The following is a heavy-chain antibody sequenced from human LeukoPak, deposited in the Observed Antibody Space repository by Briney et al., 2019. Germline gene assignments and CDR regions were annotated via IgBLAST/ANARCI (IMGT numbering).Heavy chain of an antibody. CDR1: GDSFSGYY. CDR3: AREMATISFHFDY. D-gene: IGHD5-24*01. CDR2: IYYSGST. Sequence: RTSETLSLTCAVYGDSFSGYYWSWIRQPPGKGLEWIGYIYYSGSTNYNPSLKSRVTISVDTSKNQFSLKLSSVTAADTAVYYCAREMATISFHFDYWGQGTLVTVSS. V-gene: IGHV4-59*01. J-gene: IGHJ4*02.